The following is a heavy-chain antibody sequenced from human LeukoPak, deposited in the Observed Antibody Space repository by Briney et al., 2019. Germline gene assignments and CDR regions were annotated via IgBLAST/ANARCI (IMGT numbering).Heavy chain of an antibody. D-gene: IGHD3-10*01. CDR3: ARSEWFGELVYYFDY. J-gene: IGHJ4*02. CDR2: IKQDGSEK. CDR1: GFTFSSYW. Sequence: GGSLRLSCAASGFTFSSYWMSWVRQTPGKGLEWVANIKQDGSEKYYVDSVKGRFTISRDNAKNSLYLQMNSLRAEDTAVYYCARSEWFGELVYYFDYWGQGTLVTVSS. V-gene: IGHV3-7*03.